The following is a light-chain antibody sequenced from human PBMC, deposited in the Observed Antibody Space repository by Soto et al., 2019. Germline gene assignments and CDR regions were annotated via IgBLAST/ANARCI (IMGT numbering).Light chain of an antibody. Sequence: QSVLTQPASVSGSPGQSIAISCTGTSGDVGGYNLVSWYQQHPGKAPKFLIYENNKRPSGVSDRFSGSKSGNTASLTISGLHAEDEADYYCSSHAGSNTYVVFGGGTKLTVL. V-gene: IGLV2-23*01. CDR3: SSHAGSNTYVV. J-gene: IGLJ2*01. CDR2: ENN. CDR1: SGDVGGYNL.